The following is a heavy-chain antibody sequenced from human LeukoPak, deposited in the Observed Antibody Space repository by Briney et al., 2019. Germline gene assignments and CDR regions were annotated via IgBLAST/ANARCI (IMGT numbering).Heavy chain of an antibody. CDR2: ISWNSGSI. V-gene: IGHV3-9*01. D-gene: IGHD2-2*01. J-gene: IGHJ4*02. Sequence: SGGSLRLSCAASGFTFDDYAMHWVRQAPGKGLEWVSGISWNSGSIGYADSVKGRFTISRDNAKNSLYLQMNSLRAEDTALYYCAKGNVPAATWGLFDYWGQGTLVTVSS. CDR3: AKGNVPAATWGLFDY. CDR1: GFTFDDYA.